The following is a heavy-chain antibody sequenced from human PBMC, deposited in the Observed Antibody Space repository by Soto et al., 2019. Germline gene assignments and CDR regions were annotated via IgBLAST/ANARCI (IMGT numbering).Heavy chain of an antibody. V-gene: IGHV3-30-3*01. CDR2: ISYDGSNK. CDR3: ARDLGNLERGCDY. D-gene: IGHD1-1*01. Sequence: GGSLRLSCAASGFTFSSYAMHWVRQAPGKGLEWVAVISYDGSNKYYADSVKGRFTISRDNSKNTLYLQMNSLRAEDTAVYYCARDLGNLERGCDYWGQGTLVTVSS. J-gene: IGHJ4*02. CDR1: GFTFSSYA.